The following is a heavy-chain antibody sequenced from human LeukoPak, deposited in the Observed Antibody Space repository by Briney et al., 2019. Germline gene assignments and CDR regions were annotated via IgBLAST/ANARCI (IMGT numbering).Heavy chain of an antibody. J-gene: IGHJ4*02. D-gene: IGHD6-13*01. CDR3: ARGTGIGYFDY. CDR2: ISSSSSYI. Sequence: GGSLRLSCAASGFTFSSYSMNWVRQAPGKGLEWVSSISSSSSYIYYADSVKGRFTISRDNAKNSLYLQMNSLRAEDTAVYYCARGTGIGYFDYWGQGTLVTVSS. V-gene: IGHV3-21*01. CDR1: GFTFSSYS.